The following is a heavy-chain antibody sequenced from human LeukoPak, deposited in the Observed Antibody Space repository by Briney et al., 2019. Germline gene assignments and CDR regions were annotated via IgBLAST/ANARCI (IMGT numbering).Heavy chain of an antibody. CDR2: ISYDGSQK. CDR1: GFTFSSYS. V-gene: IGHV3-30*18. J-gene: IGHJ3*02. D-gene: IGHD4-17*01. Sequence: GGSLRLSCAGSGFTFSSYSMNWVRQAPGKGLEWVAVISYDGSQKYSADTVKGRFNISRDNSKNTLYVEMNSLRVEDTAIYYCAKDRDYGDYEGTFDIWGQGTMVTVSS. CDR3: AKDRDYGDYEGTFDI.